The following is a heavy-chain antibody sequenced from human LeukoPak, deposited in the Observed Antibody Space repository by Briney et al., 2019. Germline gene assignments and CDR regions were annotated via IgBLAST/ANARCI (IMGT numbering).Heavy chain of an antibody. CDR3: AKDPSYMVRGVIANWFDP. CDR2: IYHSGST. D-gene: IGHD3-10*01. V-gene: IGHV4-30-2*01. CDR1: GGSISSGGSY. J-gene: IGHJ5*02. Sequence: SQTLSLTCTVSGGSISSGGSYWNWIRQPPGKGLEWIGYIYHSGSTYYNPSLESRVTISVDRSKNQFSLKLRSVTAADTAVYYCAKDPSYMVRGVIANWFDPWGQGTLVTVSS.